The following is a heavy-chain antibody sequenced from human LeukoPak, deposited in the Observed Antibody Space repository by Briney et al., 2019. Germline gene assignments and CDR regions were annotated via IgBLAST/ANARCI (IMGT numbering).Heavy chain of an antibody. CDR1: GFTFDDYG. V-gene: IGHV3-20*01. J-gene: IGHJ4*02. CDR2: INWNGGST. D-gene: IGHD4-17*01. Sequence: GGSLRLSCAASGFTFDDYGMSWVRQAPGKGLEWVSGINWNGGSTGYADSVKGRFTISRDNAKNSLYLQMNSLRAEDTALYHCARGLYGDYADYWGQGTLVTVSS. CDR3: ARGLYGDYADY.